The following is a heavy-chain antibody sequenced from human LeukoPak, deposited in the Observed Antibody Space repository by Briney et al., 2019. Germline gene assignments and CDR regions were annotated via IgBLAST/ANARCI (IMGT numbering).Heavy chain of an antibody. V-gene: IGHV3-49*04. CDR3: TSSSSWYFLLDY. CDR1: GFTFGDYA. CDR2: IRSKAYGGTT. J-gene: IGHJ4*02. D-gene: IGHD6-13*01. Sequence: GGSLRLSCTASGFTFGDYAMSWVRQAPGRGREWVGFIRSKAYGGTTEYAASVKGRFTISRDDSKSIAYLQMNSLKTEDTVVYYCTSSSSWYFLLDYWGQGTLVTVSS.